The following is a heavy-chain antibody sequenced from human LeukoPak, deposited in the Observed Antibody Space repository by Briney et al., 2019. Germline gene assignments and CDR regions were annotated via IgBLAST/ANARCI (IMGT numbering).Heavy chain of an antibody. V-gene: IGHV3-11*01. D-gene: IGHD6-13*01. CDR1: GFTFSDYY. J-gene: IGHJ5*02. Sequence: PGGSLRLSCAASGFTFSDYYMSWIRQAPGKGLEWVSYISSSGSTIYYADSVKGRFTISRDNAKNSLYLQMNRLRAEATAVYYCERAEVEAGIDVNWFAPWGQGTLVTVSS. CDR3: ERAEVEAGIDVNWFAP. CDR2: ISSSGSTI.